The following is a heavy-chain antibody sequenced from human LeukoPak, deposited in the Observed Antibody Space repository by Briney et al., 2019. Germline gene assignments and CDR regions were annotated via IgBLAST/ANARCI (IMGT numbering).Heavy chain of an antibody. CDR3: ARGRRGSYLSHFDY. Sequence: SETLSLTCAVYGGSFSGYYWSWIRQPPGKGLEWIGEINHSGSTNYNPSLKSRVTISVDTSKNQFSLKLSSVTAADTAVYYCARGRRGSYLSHFDYWGQGTLVTVSS. J-gene: IGHJ4*02. D-gene: IGHD1-26*01. V-gene: IGHV4-34*01. CDR1: GGSFSGYY. CDR2: INHSGST.